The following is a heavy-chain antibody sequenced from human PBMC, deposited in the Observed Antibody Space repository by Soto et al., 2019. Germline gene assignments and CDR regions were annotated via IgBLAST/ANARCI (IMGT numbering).Heavy chain of an antibody. CDR1: GGSISSGDFH. D-gene: IGHD3-10*01. J-gene: IGHJ6*02. CDR2: IYNSWTT. CDR3: AREGGYGSGSPFFFYGMDV. Sequence: QVQLQESGPGLVKPSQTLSLTCAVSGGSISSGDFHWSWIRQPPGKGLEWIGYIYNSWTTYYNPSLKRRIVISVDTSENQFSLRLGSVTAADTAMYFCAREGGYGSGSPFFFYGMDVWGQGTTVTVSS. V-gene: IGHV4-30-4*01.